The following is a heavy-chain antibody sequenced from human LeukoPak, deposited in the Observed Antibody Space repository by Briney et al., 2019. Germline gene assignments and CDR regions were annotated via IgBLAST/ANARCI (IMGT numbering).Heavy chain of an antibody. V-gene: IGHV3-23*01. CDR3: ASVPYDSSGYLVTFDY. J-gene: IGHJ4*02. CDR2: ISGSGGST. D-gene: IGHD3-22*01. Sequence: GGSLRLSCAASGFTFSSYAMSWVRQAPGKGLEWVSAISGSGGSTYYADSVKGRFTISRDNAKNSLYLQMNSLRAEDTAVYYCASVPYDSSGYLVTFDYWGQGTLVTVSS. CDR1: GFTFSSYA.